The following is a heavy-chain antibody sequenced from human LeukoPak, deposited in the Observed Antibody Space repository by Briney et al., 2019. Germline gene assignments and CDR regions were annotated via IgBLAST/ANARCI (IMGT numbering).Heavy chain of an antibody. J-gene: IGHJ4*02. CDR2: IWYDGSNK. Sequence: GGSLRLSCAASGFTFSSYGMHWVRQAPGKGLEWVAVIWYDGSNKYYADSVKGRFTISRDNSKNTLYLQMNSLRAEDTAVYYCARELAAIAVAGSGYWGQGTLVTVSS. CDR1: GFTFSSYG. V-gene: IGHV3-33*01. CDR3: ARELAAIAVAGSGY. D-gene: IGHD6-19*01.